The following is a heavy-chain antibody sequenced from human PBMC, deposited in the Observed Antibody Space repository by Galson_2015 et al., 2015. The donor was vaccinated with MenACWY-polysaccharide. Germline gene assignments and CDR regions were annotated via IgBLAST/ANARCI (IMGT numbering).Heavy chain of an antibody. CDR3: AKRMTTVGAFDI. J-gene: IGHJ3*02. D-gene: IGHD4-23*01. Sequence: LRLSCAASGSTFSSCAMSWVRQAPGKGLEWVSGISGSGGTTYYADSVKGRFTISRDNSKNTLYLQMNSLRAEDTAVYYCAKRMTTVGAFDIWDHGTMVTVSS. CDR2: ISGSGGTT. V-gene: IGHV3-23*01. CDR1: GSTFSSCA.